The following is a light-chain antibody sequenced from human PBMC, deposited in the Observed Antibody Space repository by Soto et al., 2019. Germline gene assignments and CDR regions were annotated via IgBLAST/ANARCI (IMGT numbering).Light chain of an antibody. CDR3: QQSYSTPQT. CDR2: AAS. CDR1: QSISSY. Sequence: DIQMTQSPSSLSAAVGDRVTITFRASQSISSYLNWYQQKPGKAPKLLIYAASSLQSGVPSRFSGSGSGTDFTLTISSLHPEDFATYYCQQSYSTPQTFGQGTKVDIK. V-gene: IGKV1-39*01. J-gene: IGKJ1*01.